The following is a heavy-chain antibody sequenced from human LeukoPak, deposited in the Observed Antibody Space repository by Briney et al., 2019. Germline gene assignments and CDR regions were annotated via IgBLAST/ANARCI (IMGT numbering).Heavy chain of an antibody. V-gene: IGHV4-59*01. J-gene: IGHJ6*02. CDR2: IYYSGST. CDR1: GGSISSYY. Sequence: PSETRSLTCTVSGGSISSYYWSWIRQPPGKGLEWIGYIYYSGSTNYNPSLKSRVTISVDTSKNQFSLKLSSATAADTAVYYCARDLRGSGSYYYYYYGMDVWGQGTTVTVSS. CDR3: ARDLRGSGSYYYYYYGMDV. D-gene: IGHD3-10*01.